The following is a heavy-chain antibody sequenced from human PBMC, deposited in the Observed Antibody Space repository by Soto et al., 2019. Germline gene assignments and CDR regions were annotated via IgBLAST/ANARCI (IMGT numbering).Heavy chain of an antibody. D-gene: IGHD2-15*01. CDR2: IGAKIDGGPT. CDR3: TTRIA. Sequence: EVQLVESGGGLVKPGESLRISCAASGFTLSDAWMSWVRQAPGKGLEWVGRIGAKIDGGPTDYAAPVKGRFSISRDDSKNTLYLQMNSLQTDDTGVYFCTTRIAGGQGTRVTVSP. J-gene: IGHJ4*02. CDR1: GFTLSDAW. V-gene: IGHV3-15*04.